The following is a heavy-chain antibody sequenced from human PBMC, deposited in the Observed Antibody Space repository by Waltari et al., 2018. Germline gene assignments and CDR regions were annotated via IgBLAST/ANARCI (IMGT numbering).Heavy chain of an antibody. Sequence: QVPLVQSGAEAQQPGSAVKFSSKASGGTFSSETSTSLRQSPGQRLEWMGRIIPIFGTANYAQKFQGRVTITADESTSTAYMELSSLRSEDTAVYYCARDLAPRRYDYVWGSYRYDAFDIWGQGTMVTVSS. CDR2: IIPIFGTA. D-gene: IGHD3-16*02. V-gene: IGHV1-69*15. CDR3: ARDLAPRRYDYVWGSYRYDAFDI. J-gene: IGHJ3*02. CDR1: GGTFSSET.